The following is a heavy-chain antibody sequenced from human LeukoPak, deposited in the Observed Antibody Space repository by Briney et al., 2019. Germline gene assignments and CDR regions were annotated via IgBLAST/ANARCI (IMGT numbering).Heavy chain of an antibody. Sequence: GGSLRLSCAASGFTFSSYAMHWVRQAPGKGPEWVAVTSYDGSNKYYADSVKGLFTISRDNSKNTLYLQMNSLRAEDTAVYYCARVGDFWSGYFDYWGQGTLVTVSS. CDR1: GFTFSSYA. D-gene: IGHD3-3*01. J-gene: IGHJ4*02. CDR2: TSYDGSNK. CDR3: ARVGDFWSGYFDY. V-gene: IGHV3-30-3*01.